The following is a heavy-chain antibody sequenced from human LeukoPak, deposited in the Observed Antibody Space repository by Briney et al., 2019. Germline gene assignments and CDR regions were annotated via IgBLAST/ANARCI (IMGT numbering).Heavy chain of an antibody. CDR2: ISYDGSNK. CDR1: GFTFSSYA. J-gene: IGHJ5*02. CDR3: ALLNSWFDP. V-gene: IGHV3-30*01. Sequence: PGGSLRLSCAASGFTFSSYAMHWVRQAPGKGLEWVAVISYDGSNKYYADSVKGRFTISRDNSKNTLYLQMNSLRAEDTAVNYCALLNSWFDPWGQGTLVTVSS. D-gene: IGHD2-21*01.